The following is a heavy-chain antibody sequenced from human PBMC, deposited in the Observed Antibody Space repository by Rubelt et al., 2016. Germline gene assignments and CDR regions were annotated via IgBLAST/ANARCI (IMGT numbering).Heavy chain of an antibody. CDR1: GGTFSSYA. CDR2: IIHIFGTA. CDR3: ARDLRGGGEQWLAYYFDY. J-gene: IGHJ4*02. Sequence: QVQLVQSGAEVKKPGSSVKVSCKASGGTFSSYAISWVRQAPGQGLDWMGGIIHIFGTAHYAQQFQGRVTITADESTSTAYMELSSRRSEDTAVYYCARDLRGGGEQWLAYYFDYWGQGTLVTVSS. D-gene: IGHD6-19*01. V-gene: IGHV1-69*01.